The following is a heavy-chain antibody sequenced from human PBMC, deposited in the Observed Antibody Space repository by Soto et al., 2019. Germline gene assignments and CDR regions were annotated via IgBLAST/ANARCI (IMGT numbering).Heavy chain of an antibody. Sequence: ASVKVSCKASGGTFSSYAISWVRQAPGQGLEWMGGIIPIFGTANYAQKFQGRVTITADKSTSTAYMELSSLRSEDTAVYYCARGLSGWYPRSFDIWGQGTMVTV. CDR1: GGTFSSYA. V-gene: IGHV1-69*06. CDR2: IIPIFGTA. J-gene: IGHJ3*02. CDR3: ARGLSGWYPRSFDI. D-gene: IGHD6-19*01.